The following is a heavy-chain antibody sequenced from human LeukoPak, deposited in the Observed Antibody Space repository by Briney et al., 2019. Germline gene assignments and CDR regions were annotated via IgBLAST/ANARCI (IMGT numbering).Heavy chain of an antibody. Sequence: ASVKVSCKASGGTFISYAISWVRQAPGQGREWMGRIIPILGIANYAQKFQGRVTITADKSTSTAYMELSSLRSEDTAVYYCASGVIAVAGKDYYYYGMDVWGQGTTVTVSS. D-gene: IGHD6-19*01. J-gene: IGHJ6*02. V-gene: IGHV1-69*04. CDR2: IIPILGIA. CDR3: ASGVIAVAGKDYYYYGMDV. CDR1: GGTFISYA.